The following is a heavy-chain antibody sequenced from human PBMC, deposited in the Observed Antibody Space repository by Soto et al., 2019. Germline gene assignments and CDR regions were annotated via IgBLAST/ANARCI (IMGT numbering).Heavy chain of an antibody. CDR3: AQYHFGDYDYIWGSSDYFDY. CDR1: GFSLSTSGVG. Sequence: SGPTLVKPTQTLTLTCTFSGFSLSTSGVGVGWIRQPPGKALEWLALIYWDDDKRYSPSLKSRLTITKDTSKNQVVLTMTNMDPVDTATYYCAQYHFGDYDYIWGSSDYFDYWGQGTLVTVSS. D-gene: IGHD3-16*01. J-gene: IGHJ4*02. V-gene: IGHV2-5*02. CDR2: IYWDDDK.